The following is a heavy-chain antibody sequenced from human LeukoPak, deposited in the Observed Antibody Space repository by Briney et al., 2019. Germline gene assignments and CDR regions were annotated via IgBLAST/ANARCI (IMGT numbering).Heavy chain of an antibody. D-gene: IGHD3-10*01. CDR2: ISAYNGKT. V-gene: IGHV1-18*01. CDR1: GYRYTSYG. CDR3: ARLELAWSGDLFYGKKNWFAP. Sequence: GASVKVSCKASGYRYTSYGITWVRQAPGQGLEWMGWISAYNGKTDYAQRFQGRVTMTTDSSTSTAYMELRSLRSDDTAVYYCARLELAWSGDLFYGKKNWFAPWGQGTLVTVSS. J-gene: IGHJ5*02.